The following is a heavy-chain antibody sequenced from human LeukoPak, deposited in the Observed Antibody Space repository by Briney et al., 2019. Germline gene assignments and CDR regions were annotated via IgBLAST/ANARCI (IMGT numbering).Heavy chain of an antibody. CDR1: GGSISSYY. CDR2: IYYSGST. V-gene: IGHV4-59*08. J-gene: IGHJ4*02. CDR3: ARHHRRNSSGSYIFDY. Sequence: SETLSLTCTVSGGSISSYYWSWIRQPPGKGLEWIGYIYYSGSTNYNPSLKSRVTISVDTSKNQFSLKLSSVTAADTAVYYCARHHRRNSSGSYIFDYWGQGTLVTVSS. D-gene: IGHD3-22*01.